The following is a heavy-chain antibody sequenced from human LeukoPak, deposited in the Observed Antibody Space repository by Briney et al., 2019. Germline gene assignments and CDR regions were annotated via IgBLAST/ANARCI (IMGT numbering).Heavy chain of an antibody. J-gene: IGHJ4*02. V-gene: IGHV1-46*01. Sequence: ASVKVSCKASGNTFTSYYIHWVGQAPGQGLEWMGIINPSGDSTNYAQKFQGRVTLTRDTSTSTVYMELSSLRSEDTAVYYCARDQRSLDYWGQGTLVTVSS. CDR2: INPSGDST. CDR1: GNTFTSYY. CDR3: ARDQRSLDY. D-gene: IGHD4-17*01.